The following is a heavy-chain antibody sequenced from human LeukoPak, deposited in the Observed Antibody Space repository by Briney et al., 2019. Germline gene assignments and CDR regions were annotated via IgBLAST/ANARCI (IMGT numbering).Heavy chain of an antibody. V-gene: IGHV4-34*01. J-gene: IGHJ3*02. D-gene: IGHD5-18*01. CDR2: INHSGST. CDR1: GGSFSGYY. CDR3: ARGLQLGRWLTLNAFDI. Sequence: PSETLSLTCAVYGGSFSGYYWSWIRQPPGKGLEWIGEINHSGSTNYNPSLKSRVTISVDTSKNQFSLKLSSVTAADTAVYYCARGLQLGRWLTLNAFDIWGQGTMVTVSS.